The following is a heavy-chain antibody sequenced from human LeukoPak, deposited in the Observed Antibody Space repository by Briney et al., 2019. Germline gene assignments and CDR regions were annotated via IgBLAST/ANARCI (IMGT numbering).Heavy chain of an antibody. CDR2: ISGSGGST. J-gene: IGHJ4*02. CDR1: GFTFSSYA. CDR3: AKDLGFGELLY. V-gene: IGHV3-23*01. D-gene: IGHD3-10*01. Sequence: GGSLRLSCAASGFTFSSYAMSWVRQAPGKGLEWVSAISGSGGSTFYADSVKGRFTISRDNSKNTLYLQMNSLRAEDTAVYYCAKDLGFGELLYWGQGTLVTVSS.